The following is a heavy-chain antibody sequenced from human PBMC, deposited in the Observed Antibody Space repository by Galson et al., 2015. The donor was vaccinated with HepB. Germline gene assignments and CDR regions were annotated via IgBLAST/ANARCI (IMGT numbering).Heavy chain of an antibody. J-gene: IGHJ4*02. D-gene: IGHD3-10*01. CDR1: GGSVKGYT. V-gene: IGHV1-69*10. CDR2: IFSFFDIT. Sequence: SSVKVSCKTSGGSVKGYTFSWVRQAPGQGLEWLGVIFSFFDITTYAQKFQGRVAITADKSTNTAYMELTSLTSEDTAVYYCADYMYRHWGQGSLVTVSP. CDR3: ADYMYRH.